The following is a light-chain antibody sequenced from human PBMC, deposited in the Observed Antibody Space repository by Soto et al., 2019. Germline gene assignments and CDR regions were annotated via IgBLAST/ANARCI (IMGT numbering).Light chain of an antibody. CDR2: RAS. CDR3: QQYGTSPLT. V-gene: IGKV3-20*01. Sequence: EIVLTQSPGTVSLSPGDRATLSCRPSQSVDTSYLGWYQQKPGQAPGLLIYRASSRATAIPGRFSGSGSGTDFTLTISRLEPEDFAVYYCQQYGTSPLTFGGGTKV. J-gene: IGKJ4*01. CDR1: QSVDTSY.